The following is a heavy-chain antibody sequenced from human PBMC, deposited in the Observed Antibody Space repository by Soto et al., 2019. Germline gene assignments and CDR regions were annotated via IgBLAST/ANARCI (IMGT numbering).Heavy chain of an antibody. CDR2: ISGSGGST. Sequence: GGSLRLSCAASGFTFSSYAMSWVRQAPGKGLEWVSAISGSGGSTYYADSVKGRFTISRDNSKNTPYLQMNSLRAEDTAVYYCAKDFLGGGEIVLMVYAREPSYMDVWGKGTTVTVSS. D-gene: IGHD2-8*01. CDR3: AKDFLGGGEIVLMVYAREPSYMDV. V-gene: IGHV3-23*01. CDR1: GFTFSSYA. J-gene: IGHJ6*03.